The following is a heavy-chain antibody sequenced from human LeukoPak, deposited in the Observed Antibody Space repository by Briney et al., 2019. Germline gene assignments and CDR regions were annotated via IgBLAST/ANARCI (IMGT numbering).Heavy chain of an antibody. J-gene: IGHJ3*02. CDR2: ISSSSSYI. CDR3: ARDRRGGAFDI. Sequence: GGSLRLSCAASGFTFSSYSMNWVRQAPGKGLEWVSTISSSSSYIYYADSVKGRFTISRDNAMNSLYLQMNSLRAEDTAVYYCARDRRGGAFDIWGQGTMVTVSS. CDR1: GFTFSSYS. D-gene: IGHD2-15*01. V-gene: IGHV3-21*01.